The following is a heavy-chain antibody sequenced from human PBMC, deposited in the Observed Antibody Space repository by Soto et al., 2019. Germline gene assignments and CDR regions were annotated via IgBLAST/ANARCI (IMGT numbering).Heavy chain of an antibody. CDR3: ARGVAGTLTSYYYYGMDV. D-gene: IGHD6-19*01. CDR1: GYTFAGYY. J-gene: IGHJ6*02. V-gene: IGHV1-2*02. Sequence: ASVEVSCKASGYTFAGYYMHWVRQAPGQGLEWMGWINPNSGGTNYAQKFQGRVTMTRDTSISTAYMELSRLRSDDTAVYYCARGVAGTLTSYYYYGMDVWGQGTTVTVSS. CDR2: INPNSGGT.